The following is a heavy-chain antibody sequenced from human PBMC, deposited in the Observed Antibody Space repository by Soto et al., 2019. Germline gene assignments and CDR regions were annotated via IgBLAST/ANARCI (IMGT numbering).Heavy chain of an antibody. D-gene: IGHD4-17*01. CDR2: SRNKADSYTP. CDR3: AGDYRDY. J-gene: IGHJ4*02. Sequence: EVQLVESGGGLVQAGGSLRLSCAVSGFTFSDHHMDLVRQAPGKGLEWVGRSRNKADSYTPEYAASVKGRFTISRDDSKSSLYLQVDSLKTDDPAVYYCAGDYRDYWGQGTLVTVSS. V-gene: IGHV3-72*01. CDR1: GFTFSDHH.